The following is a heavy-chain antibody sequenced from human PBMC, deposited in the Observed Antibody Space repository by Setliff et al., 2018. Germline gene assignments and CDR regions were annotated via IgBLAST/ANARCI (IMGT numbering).Heavy chain of an antibody. D-gene: IGHD4-4*01. Sequence: SETLSLTCTVSGGSISSGGYYWSWIRQHPGKGLEWIGCIYYSGSTYYNPSLKSRVTISVDTSKNQFSLKLSSVTAADTAVYYCARDPLTTTVRHAFDIWGQGTMVTVSS. V-gene: IGHV4-31*03. CDR3: ARDPLTTTVRHAFDI. CDR1: GGSISSGGYY. J-gene: IGHJ3*02. CDR2: IYYSGST.